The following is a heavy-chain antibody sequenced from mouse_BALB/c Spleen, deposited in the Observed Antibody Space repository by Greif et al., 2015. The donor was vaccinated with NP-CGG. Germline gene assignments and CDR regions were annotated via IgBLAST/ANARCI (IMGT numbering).Heavy chain of an antibody. J-gene: IGHJ3*01. V-gene: IGHV5-9-4*01. CDR2: ISSGGSYT. Sequence: EVMLVESGGGLVKPGGSLKLSCAASGFTFSSYAMSWVRQSPEKRLEWVAEISSGGSYTYYPDTVTGRFTTSRDNAKNTLYLEMSSLRSEDTAMYYCARDEGGYPWFAYWGQGTLVTVSA. CDR1: GFTFSSYA. D-gene: IGHD2-2*01. CDR3: ARDEGGYPWFAY.